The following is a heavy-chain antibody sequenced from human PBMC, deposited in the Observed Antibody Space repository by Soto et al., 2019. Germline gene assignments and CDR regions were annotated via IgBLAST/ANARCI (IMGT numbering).Heavy chain of an antibody. D-gene: IGHD2-15*01. CDR2: IYYSGST. Sequence: SETLSLTCTVSGCSISSSSYYWGWFRQPPGKGLDWIGSIYYSGSTYYNPSLKSRVTISVDTSKNQFSLKLSSVTAADTAVYYCARHTPAISISDHWGQGTLVTVS. CDR1: GCSISSSSYY. V-gene: IGHV4-39*01. J-gene: IGHJ4*02. CDR3: ARHTPAISISDH.